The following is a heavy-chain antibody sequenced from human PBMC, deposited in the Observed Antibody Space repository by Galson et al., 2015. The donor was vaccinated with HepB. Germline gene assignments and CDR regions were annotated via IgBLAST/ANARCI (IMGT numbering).Heavy chain of an antibody. CDR3: TRIALSGSYWYFDY. CDR2: ISTTSDNK. CDR1: GFTFSSYT. Sequence: SLRLSCAASGFTFSSYTMHWVHQAPGKGLEWISYISTTSDNKFSADSVKGRFIISRDNAKNLLYLQMNSLRAEDTAVYYCTRIALSGSYWYFDYWGQGSLVTVSS. D-gene: IGHD1-26*01. V-gene: IGHV3-48*01. J-gene: IGHJ4*02.